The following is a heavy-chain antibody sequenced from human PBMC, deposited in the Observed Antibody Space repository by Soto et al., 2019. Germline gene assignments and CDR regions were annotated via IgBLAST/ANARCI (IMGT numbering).Heavy chain of an antibody. Sequence: QVQLVQSGAEVRTPGSSVKVSCKASGGTFNSYSIDWLRQAPGQGLEWMGGIIPMSGRPNYAQRFQGRVTFSADKSTSTVYMEVKVLTYEDRAVYYCARRGRESANWFDPWGQGTLVTVSS. V-gene: IGHV1-69*06. CDR1: GGTFNSYS. CDR2: IIPMSGRP. CDR3: ARRGRESANWFDP. J-gene: IGHJ5*02.